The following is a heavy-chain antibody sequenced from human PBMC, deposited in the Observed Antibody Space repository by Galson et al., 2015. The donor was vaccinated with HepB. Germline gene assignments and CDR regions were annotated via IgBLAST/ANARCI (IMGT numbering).Heavy chain of an antibody. CDR1: GGSISSNIYH. J-gene: IGHJ3*02. CDR2: IYYSGNT. D-gene: IGHD3-16*01. Sequence: SETLSLTCTVSGGSISSNIYHWGWIRQPPGKGLEWIGSIYYSGNTYYNPSLKSRVTISVDTSKNQFSLKLSSVTAADTAVYYCARDCPADTGEVWSAFDIWGQGTMVTVSS. CDR3: ARDCPADTGEVWSAFDI. V-gene: IGHV4-39*07.